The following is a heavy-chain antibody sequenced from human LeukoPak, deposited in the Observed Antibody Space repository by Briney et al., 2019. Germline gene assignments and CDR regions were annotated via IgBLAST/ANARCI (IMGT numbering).Heavy chain of an antibody. CDR3: AKDASAYSGSYFDC. CDR1: GFTFSTTA. J-gene: IGHJ4*01. V-gene: IGHV3-33*06. D-gene: IGHD1-26*01. CDR2: IWYDGSNK. Sequence: GGSLRLSCAASGFTFSTTAMHWVRQAPGKGLEWVAVIWYDGSNKDYADSVKGRFTISRDNSKNTMYLQMNSLRAEDTAVYYCAKDASAYSGSYFDCWATESWSPSPQ.